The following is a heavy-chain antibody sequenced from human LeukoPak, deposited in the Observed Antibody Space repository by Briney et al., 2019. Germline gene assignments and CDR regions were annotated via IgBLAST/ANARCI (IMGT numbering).Heavy chain of an antibody. CDR2: TYYRSKWYN. D-gene: IGHD6-19*01. Sequence: SQTLSLTCAVSGDSVSSNSAAWNWIRQSPSRGLEWLGRTYYRSKWYNDYAVSVKSRITINPDTSKNQFSLQLNSVTPEDTAVYYCARAPSSGIAVAGLTPYYFDYWGQGTLVTVSS. V-gene: IGHV6-1*01. CDR1: GDSVSSNSAA. CDR3: ARAPSSGIAVAGLTPYYFDY. J-gene: IGHJ4*02.